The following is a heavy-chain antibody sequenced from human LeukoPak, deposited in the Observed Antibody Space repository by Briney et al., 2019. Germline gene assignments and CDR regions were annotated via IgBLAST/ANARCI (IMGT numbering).Heavy chain of an antibody. Sequence: PGGSLRLSCAASGFNSGGFAMTWVRQAPGRGLDWVSGIYSDGSGTFYSDSVKGRFTISRDSSKNILYLQMNNLRAEDTAIYYCAKDLNYGDGRWEFHTWGQGTLVTVSS. J-gene: IGHJ5*02. CDR1: GFNSGGFA. CDR2: IYSDGSGT. V-gene: IGHV3-23*03. D-gene: IGHD4-17*01. CDR3: AKDLNYGDGRWEFHT.